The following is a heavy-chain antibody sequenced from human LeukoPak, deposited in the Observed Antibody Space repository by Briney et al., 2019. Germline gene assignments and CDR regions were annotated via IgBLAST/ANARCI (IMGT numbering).Heavy chain of an antibody. Sequence: GGSLRLSCAASGFTFTSYWMSWVRHAPGKGLEWVANIKQDGSEKYYVDSVKGRFTISRDNAKNSLYLQMNSLRAEDTAVYYCARDRLVGSTPLWDSWGQGTLVTVSS. V-gene: IGHV3-7*01. CDR1: GFTFTSYW. CDR3: ARDRLVGSTPLWDS. CDR2: IKQDGSEK. D-gene: IGHD1-26*01. J-gene: IGHJ4*02.